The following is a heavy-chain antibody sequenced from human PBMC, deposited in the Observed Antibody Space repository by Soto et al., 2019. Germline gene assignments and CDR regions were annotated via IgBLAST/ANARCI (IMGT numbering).Heavy chain of an antibody. CDR3: ARARSIVVPAAPLDY. CDR2: IWYDGSNK. Sequence: GGSLRLSCAASGFTFSSYGMHWVRQAPGKGLEWVAVIWYDGSNKYYADSVKGRFTISRDNSKNTLYLQMNSLRAEDTAVYYCARARSIVVPAAPLDYWGQGTLLTVSS. CDR1: GFTFSSYG. V-gene: IGHV3-33*01. D-gene: IGHD2-2*01. J-gene: IGHJ4*02.